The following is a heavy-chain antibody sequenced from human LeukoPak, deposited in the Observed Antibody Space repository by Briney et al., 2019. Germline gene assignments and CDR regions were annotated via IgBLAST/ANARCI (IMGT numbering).Heavy chain of an antibody. V-gene: IGHV3-23*01. CDR3: ARRGSSGWYDY. CDR1: GFTFSSYA. J-gene: IGHJ4*02. Sequence: PGGSLRLSCAASGFTFSSYAMSWVRQVPGKGLECVSAISGGGPVTYYTDSVKGRFTISRDNSKNTLYLEMNSLRAEDTAVYYCARRGSSGWYDYWGQGTLVTVSS. D-gene: IGHD6-19*01. CDR2: ISGGGPVT.